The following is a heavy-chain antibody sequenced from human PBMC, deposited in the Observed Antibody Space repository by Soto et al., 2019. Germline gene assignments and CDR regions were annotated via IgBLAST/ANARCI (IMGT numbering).Heavy chain of an antibody. J-gene: IGHJ6*02. D-gene: IGHD2-15*01. CDR3: AKDNLGYCSGGSCYSDYGMDV. Sequence: LSLPCAASGFTFSSYGMHWVRQAPGKGLEWVAVISYDGSNKYYADSVKGRFTISRDNSKNTLYLQMNSLRAEDTAVYYCAKDNLGYCSGGSCYSDYGMDVWGQGTTVTVSS. CDR1: GFTFSSYG. V-gene: IGHV3-30*18. CDR2: ISYDGSNK.